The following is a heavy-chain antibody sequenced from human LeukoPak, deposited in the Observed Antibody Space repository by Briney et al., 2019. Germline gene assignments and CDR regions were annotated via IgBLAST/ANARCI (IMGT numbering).Heavy chain of an antibody. D-gene: IGHD4-23*01. V-gene: IGHV3-74*01. J-gene: IGHJ4*02. Sequence: GGSLRLSCAASGFTFSSYWMHWVRQAPGKGLVWVSRINSDGSSTSYADSVKGRFTISRDNAKNTLYLQMNSLRAEDTAVYYCAREQAYYGGNDYWGQGTLVTVSS. CDR3: AREQAYYGGNDY. CDR1: GFTFSSYW. CDR2: INSDGSST.